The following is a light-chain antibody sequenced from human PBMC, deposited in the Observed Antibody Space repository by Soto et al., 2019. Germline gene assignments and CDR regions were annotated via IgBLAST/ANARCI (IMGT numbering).Light chain of an antibody. V-gene: IGKV3-11*01. Sequence: EIVLTQSPATLSLSPGDRATLSCRASQSVSSSLAWYQQKPGQAPRLLIYDASNRATGIPARFSGSGSGTDFTLTISSLEPEDLAVYYCQYYGNSWSFGQGTKVEIK. CDR1: QSVSSS. J-gene: IGKJ1*01. CDR2: DAS. CDR3: QYYGNSWS.